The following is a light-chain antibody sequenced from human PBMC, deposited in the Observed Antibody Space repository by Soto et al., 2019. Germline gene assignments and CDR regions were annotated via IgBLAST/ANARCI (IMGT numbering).Light chain of an antibody. Sequence: EIVLTQSPGTLSLSPGERATLSCRASQSVSTGYLAWYQQKPGQAPRLLIYGASSRATGIPDRVSGSGSGTDFTLTISRLEPEDFALYYCQQYGSPPITFGQGTRLEI. CDR1: QSVSTGY. CDR2: GAS. J-gene: IGKJ5*01. CDR3: QQYGSPPIT. V-gene: IGKV3-20*01.